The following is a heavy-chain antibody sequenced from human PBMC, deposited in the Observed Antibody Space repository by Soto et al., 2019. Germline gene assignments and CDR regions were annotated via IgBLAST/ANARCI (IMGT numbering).Heavy chain of an antibody. V-gene: IGHV4-59*01. CDR1: GVSIRSYS. CDR3: ARQDTGSPINAFDI. Sequence: SETLSLTCTVSGVSIRSYSWSWIRQPPEQGLQWIGCIHYSGRTNYNPSLKSRVTISVDTSKNQFSLRLNSVTAADTAVYYCARQDTGSPINAFDIWGQGTMVTVSS. J-gene: IGHJ3*02. D-gene: IGHD1-26*01. CDR2: IHYSGRT.